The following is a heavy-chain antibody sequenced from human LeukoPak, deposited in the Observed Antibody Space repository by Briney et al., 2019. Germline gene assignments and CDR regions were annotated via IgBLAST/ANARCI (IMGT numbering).Heavy chain of an antibody. Sequence: SETLSLTCTVSGGSISGFYWSWIRQPPGKGLEWIGNIYYSGSTNYNPSLKSRVTISVDTSKNQFSLKLSSVTAADTAVYYCARIHFPGIAAADYWGQGTLVTVSS. CDR3: ARIHFPGIAAADY. D-gene: IGHD6-13*01. V-gene: IGHV4-59*01. CDR2: IYYSGST. J-gene: IGHJ4*02. CDR1: GGSISGFY.